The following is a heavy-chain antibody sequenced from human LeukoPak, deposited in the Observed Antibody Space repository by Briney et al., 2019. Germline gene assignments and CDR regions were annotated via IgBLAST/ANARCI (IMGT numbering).Heavy chain of an antibody. V-gene: IGHV3-7*04. CDR1: GFTFRNYW. CDR3: ARGVFDP. J-gene: IGHJ5*02. CDR2: INEDGSET. Sequence: GGSPRLSCAASGFTFRNYWMAWVRQAPGKGPEWVGNINEDGSETYYMDSVKGRFTISRDNAKNSLYLQMSSLRAEDTALYYCARGVFDPWGQGTLVTVSS.